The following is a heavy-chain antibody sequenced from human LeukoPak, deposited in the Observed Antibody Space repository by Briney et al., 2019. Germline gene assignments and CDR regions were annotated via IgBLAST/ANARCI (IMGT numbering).Heavy chain of an antibody. Sequence: SETLSLTCAVYGGSFSGYYWSWIRQPPGKGLEWIGEINHSGSTNYNPPLKSRVTISVDASKNQFSLKLSSVTAADTAVYYCARDPPGTGGWGQGTLVTVSS. V-gene: IGHV4-34*01. CDR2: INHSGST. CDR3: ARDPPGTGG. D-gene: IGHD3-10*01. J-gene: IGHJ4*02. CDR1: GGSFSGYY.